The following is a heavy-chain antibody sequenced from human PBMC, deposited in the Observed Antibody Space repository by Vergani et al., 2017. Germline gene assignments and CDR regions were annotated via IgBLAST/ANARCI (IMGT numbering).Heavy chain of an antibody. V-gene: IGHV4-38-2*01. D-gene: IGHD4-17*01. CDR2: IYHTGSA. CDR3: ARHRGDYDRGGMDV. CDR1: AYSISSTYY. Sequence: QVQLQESGPGLVKPSETLSLTCAVSAYSISSTYYWGWIRQPPGKGLEWIGNIYHTGSAYYNPSLKSRVTISVDTSKNQFSLKLSSLTAADTSVYYCARHRGDYDRGGMDVWCQGTTVTVSS. J-gene: IGHJ6*02.